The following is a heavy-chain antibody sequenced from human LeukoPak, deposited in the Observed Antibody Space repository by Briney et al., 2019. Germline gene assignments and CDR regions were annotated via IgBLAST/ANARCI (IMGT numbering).Heavy chain of an antibody. CDR3: AKGLNRYGSGSNSLLDAFHI. J-gene: IGHJ3*02. V-gene: IGHV3-23*01. CDR2: VSTSGRST. CDR1: GFTFSTYA. Sequence: GGSLRLSCAASGFTFSTYAMSWVCQAPGKGLEWVSTVSTSGRSTYYADSVKGRFTISRDNSKNTLSLQMNSLRAEDTAVYYCAKGLNRYGSGSNSLLDAFHIWGQGTLVTVSS. D-gene: IGHD3-10*01.